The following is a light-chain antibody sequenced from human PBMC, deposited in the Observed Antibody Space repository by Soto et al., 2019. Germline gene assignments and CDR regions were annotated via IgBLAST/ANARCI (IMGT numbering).Light chain of an antibody. CDR1: KSVSSSY. J-gene: IGKJ4*01. V-gene: IGKV3-20*01. Sequence: EIALTQSPGTLSLSPGERATLSCRASKSVSSSYLAWYQQKPGQAPRLLIYGASSRATGMPDRFSGSGSDTDCTLTISRLEPEDFAVYYCQQYWSSPLTFGGGTKVEIK. CDR2: GAS. CDR3: QQYWSSPLT.